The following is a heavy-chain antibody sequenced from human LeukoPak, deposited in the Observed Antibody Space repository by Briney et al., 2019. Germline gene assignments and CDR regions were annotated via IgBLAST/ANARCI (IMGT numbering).Heavy chain of an antibody. D-gene: IGHD2-15*01. CDR2: IKQDGSEK. V-gene: IGHV3-7*01. J-gene: IGHJ4*02. Sequence: GGSLRLSCDASGFIFNNYWISWVRQAPGEGLEWVANIKQDGSEKYYVDSVKGRFTISRDNAKNSLYLQMNSLRAEDTAVYYCARQRRYCSGDNCYHRTFEYWGQGTLVTVSS. CDR1: GFIFNNYW. CDR3: ARQRRYCSGDNCYHRTFEY.